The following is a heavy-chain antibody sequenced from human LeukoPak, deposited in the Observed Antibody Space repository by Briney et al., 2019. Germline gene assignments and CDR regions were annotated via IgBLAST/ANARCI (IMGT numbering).Heavy chain of an antibody. CDR1: GGSISTHY. J-gene: IGHJ3*02. CDR2: ISYIGTT. CDR3: ARDQTTVTKGFDI. D-gene: IGHD4-17*01. Sequence: PSETLSLTCTVSGGSISTHYWTWIRQPPGKGLEWIGYISYIGTTNYNPSLKSRVSISVDTSKTYISLKLSSVTAADTAVYYCARDQTTVTKGFDIWGPGTKVTVSS. V-gene: IGHV4-59*11.